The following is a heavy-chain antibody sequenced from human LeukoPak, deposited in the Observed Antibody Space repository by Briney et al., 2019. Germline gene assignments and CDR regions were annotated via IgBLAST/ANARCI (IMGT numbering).Heavy chain of an antibody. CDR2: ISAYNGNT. V-gene: IGHV1-18*01. J-gene: IGHJ3*02. Sequence: ASVKVSCKASGYTFTSYGISWVRQAPGQGLEWMGWISAYNGNTNYAQKLQGRVTMTTDTSTSTAYMELRSLRSDDTAVYYCARGPGIVVVPAASVDAFDIWGQGTMVTVSS. CDR3: ARGPGIVVVPAASVDAFDI. D-gene: IGHD2-2*01. CDR1: GYTFTSYG.